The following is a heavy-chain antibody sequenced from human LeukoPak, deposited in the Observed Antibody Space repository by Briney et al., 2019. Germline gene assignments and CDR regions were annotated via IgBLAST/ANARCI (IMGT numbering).Heavy chain of an antibody. CDR1: GFTFGDYA. J-gene: IGHJ4*02. CDR3: TRDRGAYNLYDY. Sequence: GGSLRLSCTASGFTFGDYAMSWIRRAPGKGLEWVGFIRSKAYDETADYAASVKGRFTISRDDSKAIAYLQMNSLKTEDTAVYHCTRDRGAYNLYDYWGQGTLVTVSS. D-gene: IGHD1-1*01. V-gene: IGHV3-49*03. CDR2: IRSKAYDETA.